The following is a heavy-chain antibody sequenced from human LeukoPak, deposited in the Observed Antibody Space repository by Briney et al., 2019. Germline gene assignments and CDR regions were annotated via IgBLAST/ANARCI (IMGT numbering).Heavy chain of an antibody. J-gene: IGHJ4*02. CDR3: ARDIHLGGYAGTFDY. D-gene: IGHD5-12*01. CDR2: IYTSGNT. CDR1: GVLISCYY. V-gene: IGHV4-4*07. Sequence: SEPLSLTRSVSGVLISCYYGRGLRQPAGKGLEGLGSIYTSGNTNYNPSLKSRVTMSVDTSKNQFSLKLSSVTAADTAVYYCARDIHLGGYAGTFDYWGQGTLGTVS.